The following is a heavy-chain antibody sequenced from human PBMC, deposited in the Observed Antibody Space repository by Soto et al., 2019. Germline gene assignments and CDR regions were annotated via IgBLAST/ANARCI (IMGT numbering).Heavy chain of an antibody. CDR1: GYTFTSYG. CDR2: ISAYNGNT. J-gene: IGHJ3*02. CDR3: ARGAVVVPAAMPGAFDI. D-gene: IGHD2-2*01. V-gene: IGHV1-18*01. Sequence: QVQLVQSGAEVKKPGASVKVSCKASGYTFTSYGISWVRQAPGQGLEWMGWISAYNGNTNYAQKLQGRVTMTTDTSTSTAYMELRSLRSDDTAVCYCARGAVVVPAAMPGAFDIWGQGTMVTVSS.